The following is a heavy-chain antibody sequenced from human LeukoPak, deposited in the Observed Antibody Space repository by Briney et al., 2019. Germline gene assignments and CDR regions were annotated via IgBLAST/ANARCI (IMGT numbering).Heavy chain of an antibody. CDR2: ISSSSSYI. V-gene: IGHV3-21*01. D-gene: IGHD6-19*01. Sequence: GGSLRLSCAASGFTFSSYSMNWVRQAPGKGLVWVSSISSSSSYIYYADSVKGRFTISRDNAKNSLYLQMNSLRSEDTAVYYCARGGQQWLVWYYFDYWGQGTLVTVSS. CDR1: GFTFSSYS. CDR3: ARGGQQWLVWYYFDY. J-gene: IGHJ4*02.